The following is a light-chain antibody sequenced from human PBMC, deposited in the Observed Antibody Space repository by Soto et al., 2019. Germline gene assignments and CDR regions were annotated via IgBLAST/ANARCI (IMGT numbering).Light chain of an antibody. V-gene: IGLV2-23*03. Sequence: QSVLTQPASVSGSPGQSITISCTGTSSDVGSYNLVSWYQQHPGKAPKLMIYEGSKRPSGVPNRFSGSKSGNTASLTISGLQAEGEADYYCCSYAGSSTFVYVFGTGTKVTVL. CDR1: SSDVGSYNL. CDR2: EGS. J-gene: IGLJ1*01. CDR3: CSYAGSSTFVYV.